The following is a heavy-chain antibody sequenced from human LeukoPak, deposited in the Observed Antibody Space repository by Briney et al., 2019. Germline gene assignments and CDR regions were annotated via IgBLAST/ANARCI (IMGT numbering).Heavy chain of an antibody. CDR1: GFTVSSNY. V-gene: IGHV3-23*01. D-gene: IGHD3-22*01. CDR2: ISGSGGST. Sequence: GGSLRLSCAASGFTVSSNYMSWVRQAPGKGLEWVSAISGSGGSTYYADSVKGRFTISRDNSKNTLYLQMNSLRAEDTAVYYCAKGNSSGYYYWFVDYWGQGTLVTVSS. J-gene: IGHJ4*02. CDR3: AKGNSSGYYYWFVDY.